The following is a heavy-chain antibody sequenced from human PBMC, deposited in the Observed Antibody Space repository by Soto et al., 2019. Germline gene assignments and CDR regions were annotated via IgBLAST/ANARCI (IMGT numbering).Heavy chain of an antibody. CDR3: ARVRNNNDKRLDV. V-gene: IGHV3-23*01. CDR1: GFTFNTFA. Sequence: EVLLLESGGGLVQPGGSLRLSCAASGFTFNTFAMTWVRQAPGRGLEWVALSWYDGKTFYGDSVKGRFTISRDTSTVFLDMRSLRPDDTAVYFCARVRNNNDKRLDVWGQGTTVIVS. J-gene: IGHJ6*02. CDR2: SWYDGKT. D-gene: IGHD2-8*01.